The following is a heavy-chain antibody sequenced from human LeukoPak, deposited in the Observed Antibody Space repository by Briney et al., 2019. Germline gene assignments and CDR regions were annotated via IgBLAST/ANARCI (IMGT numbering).Heavy chain of an antibody. Sequence: SETLSLTGTVSGGSISSYYWSWIRQPPGKGLEWIAYIYYSGSTNYNPSLKSRVTISVDTSKNQFSLKLSSVTAADTAVYYCARGGDGYNYFDYWGQGTLVTVSS. CDR1: GGSISSYY. D-gene: IGHD5-24*01. CDR2: IYYSGST. J-gene: IGHJ4*02. CDR3: ARGGDGYNYFDY. V-gene: IGHV4-59*01.